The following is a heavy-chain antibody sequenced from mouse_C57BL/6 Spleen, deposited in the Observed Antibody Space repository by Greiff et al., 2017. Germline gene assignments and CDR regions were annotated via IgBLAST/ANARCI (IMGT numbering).Heavy chain of an antibody. CDR1: GYTFTSYW. V-gene: IGHV1-61*01. J-gene: IGHJ3*01. Sequence: QVHVKQPGAELVRPGSSVKLSCKASGYTFTSYWMDWVKQRPGQGLEWIGNIYPSDSETHYNQKFKDKATLTVDKSSSTAYMQLSSLTSEDSAVYCCGRLGLFAYWGQGTLVTVSA. D-gene: IGHD4-1*01. CDR2: IYPSDSET. CDR3: GRLGLFAY.